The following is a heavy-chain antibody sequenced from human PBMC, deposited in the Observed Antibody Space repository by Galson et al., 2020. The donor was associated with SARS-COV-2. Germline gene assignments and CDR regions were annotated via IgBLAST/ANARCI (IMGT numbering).Heavy chain of an antibody. V-gene: IGHV4-39*01. D-gene: IGHD3-10*01. CDR1: GDSISSFDHY. CDR3: ARLLRGSGTYYPPPYWYFDL. Sequence: SETLSLTCTVSGDSISSFDHYWGWIRQPPGKGLEWIGNIYYSGSAYYNPSLKSRVTVSVDTSKNQFSLKLTSVTAADTAVYTCARLLRGSGTYYPPPYWYFDLWGRGTLVTVSS. J-gene: IGHJ2*01. CDR2: IYYSGSA.